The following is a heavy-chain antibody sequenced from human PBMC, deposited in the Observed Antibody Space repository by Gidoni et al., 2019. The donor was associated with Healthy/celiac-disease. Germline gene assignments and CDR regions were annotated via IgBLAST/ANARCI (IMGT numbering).Heavy chain of an antibody. CDR1: GGSISSRNW. Sequence: QVQLQESGPGLVKPSGTLSLTCAVSGGSISSRNWWSWVRQPPGKGLEWIGEIYHSGSTNYNPSLKSRVTISVDKSKNQFSLKLSSVTAADTAVYYCARAVGGYCSGGSCGRFDPWGQGTLVTVSS. CDR3: ARAVGGYCSGGSCGRFDP. CDR2: IYHSGST. J-gene: IGHJ5*02. D-gene: IGHD2-15*01. V-gene: IGHV4-4*02.